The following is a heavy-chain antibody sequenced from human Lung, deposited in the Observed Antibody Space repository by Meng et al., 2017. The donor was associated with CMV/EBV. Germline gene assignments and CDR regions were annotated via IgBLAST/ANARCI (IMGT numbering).Heavy chain of an antibody. J-gene: IGHJ4*03. CDR3: TSAPGDY. CDR2: INPKSGGT. Sequence: SVKVSCKASGYTFIDYYMHWVRQAPGQGLEWVGWINPKSGGTHYAQSFQGRVTITRDTSINTVYVEISSLKSDDTAVYYCTSAPGDYWGQGTRVTGAS. D-gene: IGHD1-14*01. V-gene: IGHV1-2*02. CDR1: GYTFIDYY.